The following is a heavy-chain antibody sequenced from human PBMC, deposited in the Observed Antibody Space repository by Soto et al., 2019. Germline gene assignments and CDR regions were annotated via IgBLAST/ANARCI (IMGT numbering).Heavy chain of an antibody. CDR3: ARASYYDILTGYQYYYYYGMDV. CDR1: GGTFSSYA. V-gene: IGHV1-69*13. Sequence: SAKVSCKASGGTFSSYAISWVRQAPGQGLEWMGGIIPIFGTANYAQKFQGRVTITADESTSTAYMELSSLRSEDTAVYYCARASYYDILTGYQYYYYYGMDVWGQGTTVTVSS. J-gene: IGHJ6*02. CDR2: IIPIFGTA. D-gene: IGHD3-9*01.